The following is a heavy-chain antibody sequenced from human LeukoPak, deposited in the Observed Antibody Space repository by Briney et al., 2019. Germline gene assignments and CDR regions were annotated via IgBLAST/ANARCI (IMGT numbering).Heavy chain of an antibody. V-gene: IGHV1-69*05. CDR1: GRTFISYA. CDR2: IIPIFGTA. D-gene: IGHD6-13*01. CDR3: ARDGIAGKDYYYYMDV. J-gene: IGHJ6*03. Sequence: ASVKVSCKASGRTFISYAISWVRQAPGQGLEWMGRIIPIFGTANYAQKFQGRVTITTDESTSTAYKELSSLRSEDTAVYYCARDGIAGKDYYYYMDVWGKGTTVTVSS.